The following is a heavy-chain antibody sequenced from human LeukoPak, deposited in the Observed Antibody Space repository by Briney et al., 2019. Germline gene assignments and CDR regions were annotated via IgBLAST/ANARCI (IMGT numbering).Heavy chain of an antibody. CDR2: IYSGGST. V-gene: IGHV3-53*04. J-gene: IGHJ4*02. Sequence: GGSLRLSCAASGFTVSSNYMIWVRQAPGKGLEWVSVIYSGGSTYYADYVKGRFTISRHNSKNTLYLQMNSLRAEDTAVYYCARGGEYSSSWVRYYFDYWGQGTLVTVSS. CDR3: ARGGEYSSSWVRYYFDY. D-gene: IGHD6-6*01. CDR1: GFTVSSNY.